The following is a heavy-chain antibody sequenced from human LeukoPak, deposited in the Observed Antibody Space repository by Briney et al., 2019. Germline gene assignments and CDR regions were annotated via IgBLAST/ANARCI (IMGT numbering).Heavy chain of an antibody. V-gene: IGHV3-7*01. D-gene: IGHD3-22*01. CDR2: IKTDGSEK. Sequence: GGSLRLSCEGSGFAFSNYWMGWVRQAPGKGLQWVANIKTDGSEKYYVDSVKGRFAISRDNAKNSLYLQMNSLRAEDTAVYYCATYSSLNRREFQYWGQGTLLTVSS. J-gene: IGHJ1*01. CDR1: GFAFSNYW. CDR3: ATYSSLNRREFQY.